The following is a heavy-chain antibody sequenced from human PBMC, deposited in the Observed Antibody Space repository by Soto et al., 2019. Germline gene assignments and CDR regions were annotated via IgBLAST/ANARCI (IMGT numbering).Heavy chain of an antibody. V-gene: IGHV2-5*01. CDR2: IYWNDDK. CDR1: GFSLSTSGVG. D-gene: IGHD3-3*01. CDR3: AHEGGFWSGYYTHWFDP. J-gene: IGHJ5*02. Sequence: ESGPTLVNPTQTLTLTCTFSGFSLSTSGVGVGWIRQPPGKALEWLALIYWNDDKGYSPSLKSRLTITKDTSKNQVVLTMTNMDPVDTATYYCAHEGGFWSGYYTHWFDPWGQGILVTVSS.